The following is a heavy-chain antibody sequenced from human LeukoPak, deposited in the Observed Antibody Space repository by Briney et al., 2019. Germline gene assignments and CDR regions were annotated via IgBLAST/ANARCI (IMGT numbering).Heavy chain of an antibody. Sequence: SDTLSLTCAVSGYSITSSSWWGWIRQPPGKGLEWIGYIYHSGTTYYNPSLQSRVTMSVDMSKTRFSLKLNSVTAADTALYYCAREAATSYYDSSGYHRQTEVFDVWGQGTMVTVSS. J-gene: IGHJ3*01. D-gene: IGHD3-22*01. V-gene: IGHV4-28*03. CDR3: AREAATSYYDSSGYHRQTEVFDV. CDR2: IYHSGTT. CDR1: GYSITSSSW.